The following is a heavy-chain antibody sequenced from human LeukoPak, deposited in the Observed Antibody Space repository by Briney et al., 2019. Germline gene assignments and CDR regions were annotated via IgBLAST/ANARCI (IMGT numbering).Heavy chain of an antibody. J-gene: IGHJ4*02. Sequence: GASVTLSCKCSGYTFTSNDSNWLRRATGHALEWMGWMNPNSGDSGYAQKFQGRVTVTRKTSITTAYIELRSLRAEDTAAYYCARGLTMVRGVIIPYWGQGTLVTVSS. CDR1: GYTFTSND. CDR2: MNPNSGDS. V-gene: IGHV1-8*01. D-gene: IGHD3-10*01. CDR3: ARGLTMVRGVIIPY.